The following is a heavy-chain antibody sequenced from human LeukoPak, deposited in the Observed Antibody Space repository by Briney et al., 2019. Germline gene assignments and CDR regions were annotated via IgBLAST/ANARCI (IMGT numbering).Heavy chain of an antibody. CDR3: ARAYTKTTGLAVPWGA. Sequence: SETLSLTCAVSGDSISNDYYWGWIRQPPGTGLEWIGSINHYGTAYYNPSLKSRVIISVDTSKNQFSLKLISVTATDTAVYYCARAYTKTTGLAVPWGAWGQGTLITVSS. CDR2: INHYGTA. V-gene: IGHV4-38-2*01. CDR1: GDSISNDYY. D-gene: IGHD6-19*01. J-gene: IGHJ5*02.